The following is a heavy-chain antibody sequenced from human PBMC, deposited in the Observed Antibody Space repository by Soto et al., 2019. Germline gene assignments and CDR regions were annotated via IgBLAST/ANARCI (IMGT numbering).Heavy chain of an antibody. CDR2: ISDDGSNK. CDR3: ARGIVGATAVGVDS. V-gene: IGHV3-30-3*01. Sequence: QVQLVESGGGVVQPGRSLRLSCAASGFTFNSYAMHWVRQAPGKGLEWVAIISDDGSNKHYADSVKGRFTISRDHSENTLYLQMNSLRAEDTAMYYCARGIVGATAVGVDSWGQGTLVTVSS. D-gene: IGHD1-26*01. J-gene: IGHJ4*02. CDR1: GFTFNSYA.